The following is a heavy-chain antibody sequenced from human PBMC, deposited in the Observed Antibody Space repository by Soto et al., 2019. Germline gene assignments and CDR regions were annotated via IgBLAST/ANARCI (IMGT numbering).Heavy chain of an antibody. D-gene: IGHD2-15*01. Sequence: QVQLQESGPGLVKPSQTLSLTCTVSGGSISSGDYYWGWIRQPPGKGLEWIGYIYYSGSTYYNPSLKSRVTISVDTSKNQFSLKLSSVTAADTAVYYCAARNVVVVAATPRFDPWGQGTLVTVSS. J-gene: IGHJ5*02. CDR2: IYYSGST. CDR3: AARNVVVVAATPRFDP. CDR1: GGSISSGDYY. V-gene: IGHV4-30-4*01.